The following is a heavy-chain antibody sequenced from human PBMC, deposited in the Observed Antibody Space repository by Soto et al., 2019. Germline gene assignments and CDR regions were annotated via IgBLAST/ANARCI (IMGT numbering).Heavy chain of an antibody. V-gene: IGHV3-9*01. D-gene: IGHD3-3*01. CDR3: AKDREYDFWSGYVFDY. J-gene: IGHJ4*02. CDR1: GFTFDDYA. Sequence: GGSLRLSCSASGFTFDDYAMHWVRQAPGKGLEWVSGISWNSGSIGYADSVKGRFTISRDNAKNSLYLQMNSLRAEDTALYYCAKDREYDFWSGYVFDYWGQGTLVTVSS. CDR2: ISWNSGSI.